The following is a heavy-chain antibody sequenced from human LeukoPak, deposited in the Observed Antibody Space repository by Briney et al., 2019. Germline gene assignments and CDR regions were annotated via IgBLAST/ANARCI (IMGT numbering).Heavy chain of an antibody. Sequence: GESLRLFCAASGFTFSSYAVSWVRQAPGKGLDWVSGISGSGGSTYYADSVKGRFTISRDNSKNTLYLQMNSLRAEDTAVYYCAKDWTGTKPFDLWGRGTLVTVSS. D-gene: IGHD3/OR15-3a*01. J-gene: IGHJ2*01. CDR2: ISGSGGST. CDR3: AKDWTGTKPFDL. CDR1: GFTFSSYA. V-gene: IGHV3-23*01.